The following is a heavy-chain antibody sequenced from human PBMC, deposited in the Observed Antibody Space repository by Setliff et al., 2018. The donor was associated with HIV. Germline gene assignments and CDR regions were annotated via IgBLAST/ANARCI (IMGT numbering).Heavy chain of an antibody. Sequence: GGSLRLSCVASGFAFSKYWMHWVRQAPGKGLVWVSHINGDGSTSSHADSVKGRFTISRDNSNNTLFLQMNSLRPEDTAVYYCAREDVMTGYSFDYWGQGTLVTVSS. V-gene: IGHV3-74*01. D-gene: IGHD3-9*01. CDR2: INGDGSTS. CDR1: GFAFSKYW. CDR3: AREDVMTGYSFDY. J-gene: IGHJ4*02.